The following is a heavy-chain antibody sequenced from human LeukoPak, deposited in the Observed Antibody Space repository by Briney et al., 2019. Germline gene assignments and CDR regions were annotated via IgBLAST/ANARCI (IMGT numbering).Heavy chain of an antibody. CDR3: ARGQQQLAPFDY. J-gene: IGHJ4*02. Sequence: ASVKVSCKASGYTFTSYDNNWVRQATGQGLEWMGWMNPNSGNTGYAQKFQGRVTMTRNTSISTAYMELSSLRSEDTAVYYCARGQQQLAPFDYWGQGTLVTVSS. D-gene: IGHD6-13*01. V-gene: IGHV1-8*01. CDR1: GYTFTSYD. CDR2: MNPNSGNT.